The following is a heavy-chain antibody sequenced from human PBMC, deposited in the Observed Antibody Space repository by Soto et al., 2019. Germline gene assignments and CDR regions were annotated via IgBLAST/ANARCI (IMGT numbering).Heavy chain of an antibody. V-gene: IGHV3-9*01. J-gene: IGHJ4*02. Sequence: SXRVSWSAVVVTFYDYAVHVFRQAQGKGLEWVSGISWNSGRIGYAESVKGRLTISRDNAKNYLYLKMKSLRDEETELYYCEKDEGGYSYGSGFDYWGKGTMV. CDR2: ISWNSGRI. CDR1: VVTFYDYA. D-gene: IGHD5-18*01. CDR3: EKDEGGYSYGSGFDY.